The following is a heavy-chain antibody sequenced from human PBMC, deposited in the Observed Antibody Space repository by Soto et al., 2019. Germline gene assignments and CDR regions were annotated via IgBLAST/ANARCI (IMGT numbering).Heavy chain of an antibody. CDR1: GFTFSSYA. CDR2: ISYDGSNK. J-gene: IGHJ6*02. D-gene: IGHD6-6*01. Sequence: GGSLRLSCAASGFTFSSYAMHWVRPAPGKGLEWVAVISYDGSNKYYADSVKGRFTISRDNSKNTLYLQMNSLRAEDTAVYYCARVFGSSPYYYYGMDVWGQGTTVTVSS. V-gene: IGHV3-30-3*01. CDR3: ARVFGSSPYYYYGMDV.